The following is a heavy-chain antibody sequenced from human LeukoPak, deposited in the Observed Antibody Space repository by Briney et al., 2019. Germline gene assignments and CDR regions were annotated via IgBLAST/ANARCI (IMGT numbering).Heavy chain of an antibody. D-gene: IGHD7-27*01. CDR2: IYYSGST. Sequence: ASETLSLTCTVSGGSISSGGYYWRWIRQHPGKGLEWIGYIYYSGSTYYNPSLKSRVTISVDTSKNQFSLKLSSVTAADTAVYYCARAWGSHSADYWGQGTLVTVSS. CDR3: ARAWGSHSADY. CDR1: GGSISSGGYY. J-gene: IGHJ4*02. V-gene: IGHV4-31*03.